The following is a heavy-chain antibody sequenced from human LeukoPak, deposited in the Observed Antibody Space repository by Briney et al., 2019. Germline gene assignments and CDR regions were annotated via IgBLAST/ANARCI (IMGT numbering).Heavy chain of an antibody. J-gene: IGHJ2*01. CDR3: ARVHGDYFPYWYFDP. V-gene: IGHV3-74*01. CDR1: GFTFSSYW. Sequence: PGGSLRLSCAASGFTFSSYWMHWVRQAPGKGLVWVSRINSDGSSTSYADSVKGRFTISRDNAKNTLYLQMNSLRAEDTAVYYCARVHGDYFPYWYFDPWGRGTLATVSS. CDR2: INSDGSST. D-gene: IGHD4-17*01.